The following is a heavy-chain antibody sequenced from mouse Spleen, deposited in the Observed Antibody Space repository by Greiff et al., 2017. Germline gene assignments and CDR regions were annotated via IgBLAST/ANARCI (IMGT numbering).Heavy chain of an antibody. CDR3: ARLGRGYAMDY. CDR1: GFTFSDYY. J-gene: IGHJ4*01. CDR2: ISNGGGST. V-gene: IGHV5-12*02. D-gene: IGHD4-1*01. Sequence: EVQLVESGGGLVQPGGSLKLSCATSGFTFSDYYMYWVRQTPEKRLEWVAYISNGGGSTYYPDTVKGRFTISRDNAKNTLYLQMSRLKSEDTAMYYCARLGRGYAMDYWGQGTSVTVSS.